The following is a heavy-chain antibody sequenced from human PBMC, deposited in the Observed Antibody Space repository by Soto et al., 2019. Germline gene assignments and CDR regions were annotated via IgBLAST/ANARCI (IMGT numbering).Heavy chain of an antibody. CDR3: LKDDGGSPSTPPL. CDR1: GITISNYP. J-gene: IGHJ4*02. Sequence: EVQLLESGGGLVQPGGSLRLSCAASGITISNYPMSWVRQAPGKGLEWVSGISGSGDRTYYADSAKGRFTISKDIAKNSLSLQVASLGVDDTAVYFCLKDDGGSPSTPPLWGQGTLVTVSS. D-gene: IGHD3-10*01. CDR2: ISGSGDRT. V-gene: IGHV3-23*01.